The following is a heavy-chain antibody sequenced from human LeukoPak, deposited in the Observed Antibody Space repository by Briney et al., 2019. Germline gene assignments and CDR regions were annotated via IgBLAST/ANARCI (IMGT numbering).Heavy chain of an antibody. CDR1: GDSVSTSYY. D-gene: IGHD3-3*01. J-gene: IGHJ4*02. V-gene: IGHV4-38-2*02. CDR3: ARYTWWEWFVQS. CDR2: TSGST. Sequence: SETLSLTCTVSGDSVSTSYYWGWIRQPPGKGLEWIGSTSGSTYYNPSLKSRVTISVDTSRNQFSLKLSSVTAADTAVYYCARYTWWEWFVQSWGQGTLVTVSS.